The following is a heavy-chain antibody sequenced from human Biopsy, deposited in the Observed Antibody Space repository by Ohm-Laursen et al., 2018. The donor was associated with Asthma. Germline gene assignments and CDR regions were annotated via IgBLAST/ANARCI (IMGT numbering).Heavy chain of an antibody. J-gene: IGHJ6*02. V-gene: IGHV3-30*03. CDR1: GFTLTTYA. CDR2: ISYDGSTK. D-gene: IGHD3-10*01. CDR3: ARDVVWFREVGGMDV. Sequence: SLRLSCAASGFTLTTYAIHWVRQASGKGLEWVAVISYDGSTKYSADSVKGRFIVSRDISKNILSLQMNSLRPEDTAVYYCARDVVWFREVGGMDVWGQGTTVTVSS.